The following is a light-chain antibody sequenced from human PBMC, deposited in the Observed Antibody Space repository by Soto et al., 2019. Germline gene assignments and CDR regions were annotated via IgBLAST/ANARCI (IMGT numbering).Light chain of an antibody. CDR1: SSNIGAGYD. V-gene: IGLV1-40*01. CDR3: QSYDSSLSSVV. Sequence: QLVLTQPPSVSGAPGQRVTISCTGSSSNIGAGYDVHWYQRLPGTAPKLLIYGNSNRPSGVPDRFSGSKSGTSASLAITGLQAEDEADYYCQSYDSSLSSVVFGGGTKLTV. J-gene: IGLJ2*01. CDR2: GNS.